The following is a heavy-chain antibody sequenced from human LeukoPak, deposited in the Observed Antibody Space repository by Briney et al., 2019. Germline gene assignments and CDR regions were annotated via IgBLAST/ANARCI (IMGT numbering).Heavy chain of an antibody. D-gene: IGHD5-24*01. CDR3: ARDRNGDGFAYFDY. V-gene: IGHV1-2*02. Sequence: GASVKVSCKASGYTFSAYFMCWVRQAPGQGLEWMGWVNPSSVTDYAQKFQGRVTMTRDTSISTAYMELSTLRSDDTAVYYCARDRNGDGFAYFDYWGQGTLVTVSS. CDR1: GYTFSAYF. J-gene: IGHJ4*02. CDR2: VNPSSVT.